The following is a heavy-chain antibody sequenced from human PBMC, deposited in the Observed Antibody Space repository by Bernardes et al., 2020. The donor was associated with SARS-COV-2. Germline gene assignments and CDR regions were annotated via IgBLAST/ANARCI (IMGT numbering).Heavy chain of an antibody. CDR1: GGTFSSYA. Sequence: SVKVSCKASGGTFSSYAISWVRQAPGQGLEWMGRIIPILGIANYAQKFQGRVTITADKSTSTAYMELSSLRSEDTAVYYCARALWGRAGVTHDYYYYGMDVWGQGTTVTVSS. V-gene: IGHV1-69*04. J-gene: IGHJ6*02. CDR3: ARALWGRAGVTHDYYYYGMDV. D-gene: IGHD2-21*01. CDR2: IIPILGIA.